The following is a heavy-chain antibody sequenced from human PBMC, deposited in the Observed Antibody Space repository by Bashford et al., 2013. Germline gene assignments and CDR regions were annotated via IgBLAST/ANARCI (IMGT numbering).Heavy chain of an antibody. CDR3: ARGLLELTRLREYYFDY. CDR2: IIPIFGTA. D-gene: IGHD1-7*01. Sequence: SVKVSCKASGGTFSSYAISWVRQAPGQGLEWMGGIIPIFGTANYAQKFQGRVTITADESTSTAYMELSSLRSEDTAVYYCARGLLELTRLREYYFDYWGQGTLVTVSS. CDR1: GGTFSSYA. V-gene: IGHV1-69*13. J-gene: IGHJ4*02.